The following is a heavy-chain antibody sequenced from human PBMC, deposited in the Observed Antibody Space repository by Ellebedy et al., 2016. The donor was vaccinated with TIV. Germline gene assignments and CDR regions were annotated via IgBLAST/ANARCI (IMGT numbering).Heavy chain of an antibody. CDR1: GYSFATYW. V-gene: IGHV5-51*01. J-gene: IGHJ6*03. D-gene: IGHD2/OR15-2a*01. Sequence: GESLKVSCKGSGYSFATYWIGWVRQMPGKGLEWMGNIYPGDSDTRYSPSFQGQVTISADKAISTAYLQWTSLKASDPAMYYCARPNMGYYFMDVWGKGTTVTVSS. CDR3: ARPNMGYYFMDV. CDR2: IYPGDSDT.